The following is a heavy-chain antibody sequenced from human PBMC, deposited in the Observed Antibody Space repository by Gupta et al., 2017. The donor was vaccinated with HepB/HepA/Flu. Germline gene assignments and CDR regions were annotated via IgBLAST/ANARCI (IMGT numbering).Heavy chain of an antibody. D-gene: IGHD3-3*01. CDR3: ARQSLQKYDFWSDYPQPAFDY. CDR1: GYSFNNYW. V-gene: IGHV5-51*01. Sequence: EVQLVQSGAEVKKPGESLRISCKGSGYSFNNYWLAWVRQMPGKGLECMGIIYPADSNTRYSPSFQGQVTISVDKSISTAYLQWSSLKASDNAMYYCARQSLQKYDFWSDYPQPAFDYWGQGALVTVS. CDR2: IYPADSNT. J-gene: IGHJ4*02.